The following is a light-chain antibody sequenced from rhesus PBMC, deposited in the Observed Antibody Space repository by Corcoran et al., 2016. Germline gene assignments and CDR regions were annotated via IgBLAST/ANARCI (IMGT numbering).Light chain of an antibody. Sequence: ETVVTQSPATLSLSPGERATLSCRASQSVGSYLAWYQQKPGQAPRLLSYGASNRATGIPDRFSGCGSGTDFTCTISSLEAEDVGIYYCPQSSYFSWTFGQGTKVGIK. CDR2: GAS. CDR3: PQSSYFSWT. V-gene: IGKV3-24*04. J-gene: IGKJ1*01. CDR1: QSVGSY.